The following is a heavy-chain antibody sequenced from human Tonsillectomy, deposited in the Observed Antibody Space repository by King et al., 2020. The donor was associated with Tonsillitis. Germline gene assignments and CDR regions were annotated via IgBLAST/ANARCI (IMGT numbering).Heavy chain of an antibody. V-gene: IGHV4-61*02. CDR1: GGSISSGSYY. D-gene: IGHD6-6*01. J-gene: IGHJ6*03. CDR3: AREGYSSSPYYYHYYMDV. Sequence: VQLQESGPGLVKPSQTLSLTCTVSGGSISSGSYYWSWIRRPAGKGLEWIGRIYTIGSTNYNPSLKMRVTVSVDTSKNQFSLKLSSMTAADTAVYYCAREGYSSSPYYYHYYMDVWGKGTTVTVSS. CDR2: IYTIGST.